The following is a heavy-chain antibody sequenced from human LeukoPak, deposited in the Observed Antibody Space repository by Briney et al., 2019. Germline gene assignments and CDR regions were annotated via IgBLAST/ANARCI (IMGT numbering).Heavy chain of an antibody. Sequence: SVKVSCKASGGTFSSYAISWVRQAPGQGLEWMGGIIPIFGTANYAQKFQGRVTITTDESTSTAYMELSSLRSEDTAVYYCVRGVERGSYYEGAFDIWGQGTMVTVSS. CDR2: IIPIFGTA. CDR1: GGTFSSYA. V-gene: IGHV1-69*05. CDR3: VRGVERGSYYEGAFDI. J-gene: IGHJ3*02. D-gene: IGHD1-26*01.